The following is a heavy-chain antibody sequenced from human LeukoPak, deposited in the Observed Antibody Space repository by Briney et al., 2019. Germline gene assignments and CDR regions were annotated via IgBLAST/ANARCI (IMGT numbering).Heavy chain of an antibody. CDR2: IYYSGST. D-gene: IGHD3-22*01. CDR1: GGSISSYD. CDR3: ARDRLRGGYDSSGYYRYFDL. Sequence: SETLSLTCTVSGGSISSYDWSWIRQPPPKGLELMGNIYYSGSTNYNPSLKIRVTISVETSKNQFHLKLSSMTAADTDLYYYARDRLRGGYDSSGYYRYFDLWGRGTLVTVSS. V-gene: IGHV4-59*01. J-gene: IGHJ2*01.